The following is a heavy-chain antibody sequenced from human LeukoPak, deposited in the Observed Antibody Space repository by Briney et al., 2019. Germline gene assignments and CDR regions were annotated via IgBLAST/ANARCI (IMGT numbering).Heavy chain of an antibody. Sequence: HTGGSLRLSCAASGFIFSSYAMNWVRQAPGKGLEWVSAINDGGGRTYYADSVKGRFTISRDNSKNTLYLQMNSLRAEDTAVYYCARGYCSSTSCYGYYYYGMDVWSQGTTVTVSS. J-gene: IGHJ6*02. D-gene: IGHD2-2*01. CDR3: ARGYCSSTSCYGYYYYGMDV. CDR2: INDGGGRT. CDR1: GFIFSSYA. V-gene: IGHV3-23*01.